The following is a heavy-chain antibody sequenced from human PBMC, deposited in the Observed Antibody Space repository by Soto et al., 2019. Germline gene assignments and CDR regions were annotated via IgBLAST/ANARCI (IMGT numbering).Heavy chain of an antibody. CDR2: ISAYDGKT. CDR1: GGTFSSYA. Sequence: VASVKVSCKASGGTFSSYAISWVRQAPGQGLELMGWISAYDGKTTYAEKFQGRVTMTTDASTSTAYMELRSLRSDDTAVYYCARDPHEYWTSYWFDPWGQGTLVTVSS. V-gene: IGHV1-18*01. CDR3: ARDPHEYWTSYWFDP. D-gene: IGHD3-3*01. J-gene: IGHJ5*02.